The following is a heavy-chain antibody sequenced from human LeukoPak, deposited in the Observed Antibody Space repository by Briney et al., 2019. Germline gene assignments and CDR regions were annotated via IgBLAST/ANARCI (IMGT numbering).Heavy chain of an antibody. J-gene: IGHJ4*02. V-gene: IGHV1-69*05. Sequence: ASVKVSCKASGGTFSSYAISWVRQAPGQGLEWMGGIIPIFGTANYAQKFQGRVTMTRDTSISTAYMELSRLRSDDTAVYYCARAGPEFDYWGQGTLVTVSS. CDR3: ARAGPEFDY. CDR1: GGTFSSYA. CDR2: IIPIFGTA.